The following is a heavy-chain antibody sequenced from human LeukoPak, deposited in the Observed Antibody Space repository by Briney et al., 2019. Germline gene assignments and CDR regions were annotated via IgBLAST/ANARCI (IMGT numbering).Heavy chain of an antibody. Sequence: GGSLRLSCAASGFTFSSYWMHWVRQAPGKGLEWVTVIWYDGSNKYYADSVKGRFTISRDNSKNTLHLQMNSLRAEDTAVYYCARGAYCSDDSCPGAFDIWGQGTMVTLSS. CDR2: IWYDGSNK. V-gene: IGHV3-33*08. D-gene: IGHD2-15*01. J-gene: IGHJ3*02. CDR3: ARGAYCSDDSCPGAFDI. CDR1: GFTFSSYW.